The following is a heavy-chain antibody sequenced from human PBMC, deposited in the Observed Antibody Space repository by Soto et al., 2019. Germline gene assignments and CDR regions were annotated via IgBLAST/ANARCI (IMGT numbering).Heavy chain of an antibody. CDR2: IFPGDSDT. V-gene: IGHV5-51*01. J-gene: IGHJ6*02. D-gene: IGHD3-3*01. CDR3: ARHGRFDFWSADYYNHGMDV. CDR1: GYSFTNYW. Sequence: GESLKISCKGSGYSFTNYWIGWVRQMPGKGLEWIGIIFPGDSDTRRSPSFQGQVTISADKSISTAFLQWSSLKASDTAIYYCARHGRFDFWSADYYNHGMDVWGQGTTVTVSS.